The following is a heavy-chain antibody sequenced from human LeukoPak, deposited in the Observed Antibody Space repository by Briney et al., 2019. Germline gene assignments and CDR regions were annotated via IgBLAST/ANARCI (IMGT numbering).Heavy chain of an antibody. CDR3: ARDGWGYNYYFDY. D-gene: IGHD5-24*01. CDR2: ISSSSSYK. Sequence: GLSLRLSCAASGFTFSRYSMNWVRQAPGKGLEWVSSISSSSSYKYYANSVNGRFTISRDNAKTSLYLQMNSLRAEDKAVYYCARDGWGYNYYFDYWGQGTLVTVSS. V-gene: IGHV3-21*01. CDR1: GFTFSRYS. J-gene: IGHJ4*02.